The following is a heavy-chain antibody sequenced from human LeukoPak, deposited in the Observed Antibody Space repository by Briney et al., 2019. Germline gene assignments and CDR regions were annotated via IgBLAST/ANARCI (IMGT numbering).Heavy chain of an antibody. CDR3: AKAARYGDYGPYYYYMDV. CDR2: ISYDGSNK. Sequence: PGGSLRLSCTASGFTFSSYGMRWVRQAPGKGLEWVAVISYDGSNKYYADSVKGRFTISRDNSKNTLYLQMNSLRAEDTAVYYCAKAARYGDYGPYYYYMDVWGKGTTVTVSS. D-gene: IGHD4-17*01. J-gene: IGHJ6*03. CDR1: GFTFSSYG. V-gene: IGHV3-30*18.